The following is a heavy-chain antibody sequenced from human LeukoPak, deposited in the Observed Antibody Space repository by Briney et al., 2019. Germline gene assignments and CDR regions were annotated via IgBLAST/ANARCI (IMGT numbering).Heavy chain of an antibody. V-gene: IGHV4-38-2*02. D-gene: IGHD1-14*01. CDR3: ARIGPTGSEDNWFDP. CDR1: GYSISSGYY. CDR2: IYHSGST. Sequence: SETLSLTCTVSGYSISSGYYWGWIRQPPGKGLEWIGSIYHSGSTYYNPSLKSRVTLSVDTSKNQFSLKLSSVTAADTAVYYCARIGPTGSEDNWFDPWGQGTLVTVSS. J-gene: IGHJ5*02.